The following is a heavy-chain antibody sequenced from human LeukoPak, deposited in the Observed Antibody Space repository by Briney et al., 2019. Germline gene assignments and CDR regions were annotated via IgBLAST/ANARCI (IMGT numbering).Heavy chain of an antibody. CDR1: GGTFSRYA. Sequence: SVKVSCKASGGTFSRYAISWVRQAPGQGLEWMGGIIPIFGTANYAQKFQGRVTITADESTSTAYMELSSLRSEDTAVYYCARGDVANSYSSSWYYWFDPWAHGTLVTVSS. CDR2: IIPIFGTA. V-gene: IGHV1-69*13. J-gene: IGHJ5*02. D-gene: IGHD6-13*01. CDR3: ARGDVANSYSSSWYYWFDP.